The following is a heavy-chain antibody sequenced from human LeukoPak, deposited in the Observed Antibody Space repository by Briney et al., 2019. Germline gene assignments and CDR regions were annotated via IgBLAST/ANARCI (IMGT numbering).Heavy chain of an antibody. CDR3: ARDEGQLWFDY. J-gene: IGHJ4*02. Sequence: GASVKVSCKASGYTFTAYYLHWVRQAPGQRLEWMGWINSNTGGTNYAQKFHGRVTMTRDTSISTAYMELSRLRSDDTAVYYCARDEGQLWFDYWGQGNLVTVSS. CDR1: GYTFTAYY. CDR2: INSNTGGT. V-gene: IGHV1-2*02. D-gene: IGHD5-18*01.